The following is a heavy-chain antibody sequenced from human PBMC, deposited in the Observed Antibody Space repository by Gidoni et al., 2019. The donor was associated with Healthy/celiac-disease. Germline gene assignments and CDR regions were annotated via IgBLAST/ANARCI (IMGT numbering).Heavy chain of an antibody. Sequence: QVQLQQWGAGLLKPSETLSLTCAVYGGSFSGYYWSWIRQPPGKGLEWIGEINHSGSTNYNPSLKSRVTISVDTSKNQFSLKLSSVTAADTAVYYCARRYCSGGSCSYFDYWGQGTLVTVSS. CDR3: ARRYCSGGSCSYFDY. CDR1: GGSFSGYY. J-gene: IGHJ4*02. V-gene: IGHV4-34*01. D-gene: IGHD2-15*01. CDR2: INHSGST.